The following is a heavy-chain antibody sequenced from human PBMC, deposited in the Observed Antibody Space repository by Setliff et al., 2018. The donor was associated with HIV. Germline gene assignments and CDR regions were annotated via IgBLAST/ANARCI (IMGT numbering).Heavy chain of an antibody. J-gene: IGHJ3*02. V-gene: IGHV3-30*04. CDR2: ISNVGSQK. D-gene: IGHD1-26*01. Sequence: GGSLRLSCAASGFTLSSYTMHGVRQAPGKGLEWVTLISNVGSQKYSAASVKGRFTISRDNSKNTLLLQMNRLTADATAVSYCARDFRYSGSYCSAFDIWGQGTMVTVSS. CDR3: ARDFRYSGSYCSAFDI. CDR1: GFTLSSYT.